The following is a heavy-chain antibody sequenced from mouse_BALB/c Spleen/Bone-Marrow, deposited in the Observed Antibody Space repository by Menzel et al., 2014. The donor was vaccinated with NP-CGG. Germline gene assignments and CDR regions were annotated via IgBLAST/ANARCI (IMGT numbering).Heavy chain of an antibody. CDR3: ARGGGKGNLYFDV. Sequence: VQLQQSGAELVKPGTSVKLSCKASGYNFTSYWINWVKLRPGQGLEWIGDIYPGSGSTNYNEKFKSKATLTVDTSSSTAYMQLSSLASEDSALYYCARGGGKGNLYFDVWGAGPTVTVSS. CDR1: GYNFTSYW. CDR2: IYPGSGST. J-gene: IGHJ1*01. V-gene: IGHV1-55*01. D-gene: IGHD1-1*02.